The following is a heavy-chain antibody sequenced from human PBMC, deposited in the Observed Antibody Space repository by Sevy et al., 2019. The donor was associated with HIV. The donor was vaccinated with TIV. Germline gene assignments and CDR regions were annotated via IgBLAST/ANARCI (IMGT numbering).Heavy chain of an antibody. CDR1: GFTFSAYG. J-gene: IGHJ4*02. V-gene: IGHV3-30*02. CDR2: IRYDGSNK. D-gene: IGHD1-1*01. CDR3: ATRWTPGY. Sequence: GGSLRLSCAASGFTFSAYGMHWVRQAPGKGLEWVAFIRYDGSNKFYADSVKGGFTIPRGNSNNMMYLQMNSLRGEDTAVYYCATRWTPGYWGQGTLVTVSS.